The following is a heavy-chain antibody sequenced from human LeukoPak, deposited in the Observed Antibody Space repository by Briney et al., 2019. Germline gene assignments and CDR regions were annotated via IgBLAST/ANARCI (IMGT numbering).Heavy chain of an antibody. CDR2: TNRRGDIT. CDR3: ARKGLGGELGGFDS. J-gene: IGHJ4*02. V-gene: IGHV3-20*01. Sequence: GGSLRLSCAASGFTFSSYSFNWVRQAPGKGLEWVSGTNRRGDITGYADFVKGRFTISRDNAKNSLYLQMNSLRVEDTALYHCARKGLGGELGGFDSWGQGTLVTVSS. CDR1: GFTFSSYS. D-gene: IGHD1-7*01.